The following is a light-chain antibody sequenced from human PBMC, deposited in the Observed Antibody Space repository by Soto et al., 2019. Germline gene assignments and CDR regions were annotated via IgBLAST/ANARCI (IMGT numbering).Light chain of an antibody. CDR2: DAS. CDR1: QSVSSY. CDR3: QQRSNWLT. Sequence: EIVLTQSPATLSLSPGERATLSCRASQSVSSYLAWYQQKPGQAPRLLIYDASNRATGIPGRFSGSGSGTDFTLTIGSLEPEDFAVYYCQQRSNWLTFGGGTKVEIK. V-gene: IGKV3-11*01. J-gene: IGKJ4*01.